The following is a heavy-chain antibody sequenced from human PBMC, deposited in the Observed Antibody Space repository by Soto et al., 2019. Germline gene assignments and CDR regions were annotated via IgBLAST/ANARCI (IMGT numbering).Heavy chain of an antibody. Sequence: QVQLQESGPGLVKPSDTLSLTCTVSGGSVSGGSSDRNWIRQPPGKGLEWIGYIYYSGSSNYNPSLKSRVTISIDTSSNEFALKLSSVTAADTAVYYCARDVDFGEEDVCGQRTKVTGSS. J-gene: IGHJ6*02. D-gene: IGHD4-17*01. CDR2: IYYSGSS. CDR1: GGSVSGGSSD. V-gene: IGHV4-61*01. CDR3: ARDVDFGEEDV.